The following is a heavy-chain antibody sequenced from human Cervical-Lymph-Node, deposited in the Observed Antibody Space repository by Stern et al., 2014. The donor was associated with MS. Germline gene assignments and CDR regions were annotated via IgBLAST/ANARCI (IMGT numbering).Heavy chain of an antibody. CDR1: GFTFSSYA. CDR2: ISGSGGST. Sequence: QLVQSGGGLVQPGGSLRLSCAASGFTFSSYAMSWVRQAPGKGLEWVSAISGSGGSTYYADSVKGRFTISRDNSKNTLYLQMNSLRAEDTAVYYCAKTPRYGDYVFQAFDIWGQGTMVTVSS. J-gene: IGHJ3*02. CDR3: AKTPRYGDYVFQAFDI. V-gene: IGHV3-23*04. D-gene: IGHD4-17*01.